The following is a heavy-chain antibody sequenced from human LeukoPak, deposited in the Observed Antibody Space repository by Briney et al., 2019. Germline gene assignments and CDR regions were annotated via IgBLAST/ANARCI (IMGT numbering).Heavy chain of an antibody. CDR2: ISSSTSYR. J-gene: IGHJ3*02. V-gene: IGHV3-21*01. CDR1: GFTFSSYA. CDR3: ARARTYRHHDAFDI. D-gene: IGHD3-16*02. Sequence: GGSLRLSCAASGFTFSSYAMHWVRQAPGKGLEWVSSISSSTSYRYYEDSVKGRFTISRDNAKNSLYLQMNSLRAEDTALYYCARARTYRHHDAFDIWGQGTLVTVSS.